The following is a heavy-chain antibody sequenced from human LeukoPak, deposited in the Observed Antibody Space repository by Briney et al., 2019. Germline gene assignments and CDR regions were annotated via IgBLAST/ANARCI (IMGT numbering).Heavy chain of an antibody. CDR1: GDSVSSNSAA. V-gene: IGHV6-1*01. CDR3: ARGSRHLDH. J-gene: IGHJ4*02. D-gene: IGHD2-2*01. Sequence: SQTLSLTCVISGDSVSSNSAAWNWIRQSPSRGLEWLGRTSYRSKWYYDYALSVKSRISIHPDTSKNQFSLQLNSVTPEDTAVYFGARGSRHLDHWGQGTLVTVSS. CDR2: TSYRSKWYY.